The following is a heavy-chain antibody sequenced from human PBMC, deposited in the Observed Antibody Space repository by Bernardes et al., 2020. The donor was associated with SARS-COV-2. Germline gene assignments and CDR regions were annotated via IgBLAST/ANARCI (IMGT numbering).Heavy chain of an antibody. CDR2: IYYSGLT. CDR1: GGSISSSRYY. CDR3: ARRLQYYFDY. V-gene: IGHV4-39*01. J-gene: IGHJ4*01. Sequence: SETLSLTCTVSGGSISSSRYYWGWIRQPPGKGLDWIGSIYYSGLTYYNPSLKSRLTISIDTSKNQFSLKLSSVTAADTAVYYCARRLQYYFDYWGHGTLVTVSS.